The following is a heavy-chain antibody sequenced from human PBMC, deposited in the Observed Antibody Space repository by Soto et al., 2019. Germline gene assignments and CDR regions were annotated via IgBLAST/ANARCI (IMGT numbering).Heavy chain of an antibody. V-gene: IGHV4-59*01. CDR1: GGSISGYY. CDR3: ARDLWGYCGTDCYPLDV. D-gene: IGHD2-21*02. CDR2: MYNTGST. J-gene: IGHJ6*02. Sequence: SETLSLTCTVSGGSISGYYWSWIRQPPGKGLEWIGYMYNTGSTVYNPSFKSRVTISVDTSKNQFSLKLNSVTAADTAVYYCARDLWGYCGTDCYPLDVWGQGPTVTVPS.